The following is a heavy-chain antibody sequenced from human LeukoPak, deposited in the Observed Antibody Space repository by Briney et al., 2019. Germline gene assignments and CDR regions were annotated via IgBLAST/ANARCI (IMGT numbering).Heavy chain of an antibody. CDR2: IWYDGSNK. CDR1: GFTFSSYG. V-gene: IGHV3-33*01. CDR3: ARELGGYFDY. J-gene: IGHJ4*02. D-gene: IGHD3-3*01. Sequence: PGGSLRLSCAASGFTFSSYGMHWVRQAPGKGLEWVAVIWYDGSNKYYADSVKGRFTISRDNPKNTLYLQMNSLRAGDTAVYYCARELGGYFDYWGQGTLVTVSS.